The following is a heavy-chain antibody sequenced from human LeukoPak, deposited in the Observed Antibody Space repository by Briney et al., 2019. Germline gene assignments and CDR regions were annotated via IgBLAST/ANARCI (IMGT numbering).Heavy chain of an antibody. CDR3: ARDPSGWYFVDY. V-gene: IGHV3-21*01. J-gene: IGHJ4*02. CDR2: ISSSSSYI. D-gene: IGHD6-19*01. CDR1: GFTFSSYG. Sequence: GGSLRLSCAASGFTFSSYGMHWVRQAPGKGLEWVSSISSSSSYIYYADSVKGRFTISRDNAKNSLYLQMNSLRAEDTAVYYCARDPSGWYFVDYWGQGTLVTVSS.